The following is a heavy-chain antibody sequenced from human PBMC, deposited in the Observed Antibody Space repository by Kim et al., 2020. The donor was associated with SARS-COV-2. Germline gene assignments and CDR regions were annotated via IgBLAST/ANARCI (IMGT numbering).Heavy chain of an antibody. CDR3: ARYSYTTGYFDY. V-gene: IGHV3-23*01. D-gene: IGHD3-16*01. J-gene: IGHJ4*02. CDR2: T. Sequence: TSYADHVKGRFTISRDNSKNTLYLQMNCLRGEDTALYYCARYSYTTGYFDYWGQGTLVTVSS.